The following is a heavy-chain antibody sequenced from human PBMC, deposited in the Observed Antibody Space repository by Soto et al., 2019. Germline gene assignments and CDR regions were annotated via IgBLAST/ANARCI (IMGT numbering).Heavy chain of an antibody. CDR1: GGSISNSPYY. CDR3: EGGSSHY. V-gene: IGHV4-39*01. J-gene: IGHJ4*02. Sequence: SKTLSLTCPVSGGSISNSPYYWGWIRQPPGKGLEWIGSMYYSGSTYYNPSLKSRVTISVDTSKNQFSLNLSSVSAADTAVYYCEGGSSHYRGQGTLVTVS. CDR2: MYYSGST. D-gene: IGHD6-13*01.